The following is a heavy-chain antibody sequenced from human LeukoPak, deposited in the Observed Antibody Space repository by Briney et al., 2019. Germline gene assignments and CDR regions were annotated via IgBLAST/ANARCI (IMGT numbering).Heavy chain of an antibody. CDR2: INPSGGST. J-gene: IGHJ4*02. V-gene: IGHV1-46*03. Sequence: ASVKVSCKASGYTFTSYYMHWVRQASGQGLEWMGIINPSGGSTSYAQKFQGRVTMTRDTSTSTVYMELSSLRSEDTAVYYCATDIVVVPAAIRSGDYWGQGTLVTVSS. CDR3: ATDIVVVPAAIRSGDY. CDR1: GYTFTSYY. D-gene: IGHD2-2*02.